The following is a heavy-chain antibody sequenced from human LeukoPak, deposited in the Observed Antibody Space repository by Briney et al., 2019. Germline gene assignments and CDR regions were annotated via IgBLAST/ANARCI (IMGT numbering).Heavy chain of an antibody. CDR2: IKQDGSEK. CDR3: ARERPGYDFWSGYCLDY. V-gene: IGHV3-7*01. CDR1: GFTFSSYW. Sequence: PGGSLRLSCAASGFTFSSYWMSWVRQAPGKGLEWVANIKQDGSEKYYVDSVKGRFTISRDNAKNSLYLQMNSLRAEDTAVYYCARERPGYDFWSGYCLDYWGQGTLVTVSS. D-gene: IGHD3-3*01. J-gene: IGHJ4*02.